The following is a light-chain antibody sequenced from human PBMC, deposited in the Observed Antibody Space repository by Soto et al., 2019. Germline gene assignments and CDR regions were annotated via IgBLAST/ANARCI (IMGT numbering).Light chain of an antibody. CDR3: QQYDYYPYT. J-gene: IGKJ2*01. V-gene: IGKV1-5*03. CDR1: QSISSW. CDR2: KAS. Sequence: DIQMTQSPSTLSASVGDRVTITCRASQSISSWLAWYQQKPGEAPKILIYKASSLETGVPSRFSGSGSGTEFTPTISSLQPDDFATYYCQQYDYYPYTFGQGTKLEIK.